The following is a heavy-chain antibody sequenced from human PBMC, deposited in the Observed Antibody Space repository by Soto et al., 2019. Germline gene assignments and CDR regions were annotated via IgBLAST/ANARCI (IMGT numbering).Heavy chain of an antibody. V-gene: IGHV3-30-3*01. J-gene: IGHJ4*02. Sequence: QVQLVESGGGVVQPGRSLRLSCAASGFTFSRHTMHWVRQAPGKGLKWVAAISDDGSNTYYADSVKGRFTISRDNSKNTLYRQMNSLSREDRAGPHCAREVYYDFWSGLNTHPYYFDDWGQGTLVTVSS. D-gene: IGHD3-3*01. CDR2: ISDDGSNT. CDR3: AREVYYDFWSGLNTHPYYFDD. CDR1: GFTFSRHT.